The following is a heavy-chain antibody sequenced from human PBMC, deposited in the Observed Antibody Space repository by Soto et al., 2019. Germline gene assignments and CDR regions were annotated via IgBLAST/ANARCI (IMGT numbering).Heavy chain of an antibody. J-gene: IGHJ6*03. CDR2: IYSGGST. D-gene: IGHD6-13*01. CDR1: GFTVSSNY. Sequence: GGSLRLSCAASGFTVSSNYMSWVRQAPGKGLEWVSVIYSGGSTYYADSVKGRFTISRGNSKNTLYLQMNSLRAEDTAVYYCEAAAGTSYYYYYYMDVWGKGTTVTVSS. V-gene: IGHV3-66*01. CDR3: EAAAGTSYYYYYYMDV.